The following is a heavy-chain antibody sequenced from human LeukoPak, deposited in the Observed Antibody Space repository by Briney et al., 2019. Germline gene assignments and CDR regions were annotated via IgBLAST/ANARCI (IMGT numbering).Heavy chain of an antibody. CDR1: GFTFSSYS. CDR2: ISSSSGYI. V-gene: IGHV3-21*01. D-gene: IGHD4-23*01. J-gene: IGHJ4*02. CDR3: ARGALRWETDFDY. Sequence: GGSLRLSCAASGFTFSSYSMNWVRQASGKGLEWVSSISSSSGYIYYADSVKGRFTISRDNAKNSLYLQMNSLRAEDTAVYYCARGALRWETDFDYWGQGTLVTVSS.